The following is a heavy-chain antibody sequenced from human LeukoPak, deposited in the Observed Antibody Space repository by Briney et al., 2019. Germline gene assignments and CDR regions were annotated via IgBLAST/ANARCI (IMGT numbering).Heavy chain of an antibody. Sequence: GGSLRLSCAASGFTFRSYAMSWVRQAPGKGLEWVSAISGSGGSTYYADSVKGRFTISRDNSKNTLYLQMNSLRAEDTAVYYCAKSGSYYKRNYDAFDIWGQGTMVTVSS. CDR2: ISGSGGST. J-gene: IGHJ3*02. V-gene: IGHV3-23*01. CDR1: GFTFRSYA. CDR3: AKSGSYYKRNYDAFDI. D-gene: IGHD3-10*01.